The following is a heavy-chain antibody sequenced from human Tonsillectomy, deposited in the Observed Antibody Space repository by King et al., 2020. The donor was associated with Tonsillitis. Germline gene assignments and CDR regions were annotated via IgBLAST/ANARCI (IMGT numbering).Heavy chain of an antibody. J-gene: IGHJ5*02. CDR3: TTDHPGYYPWEESWFDP. CDR1: EFTFSNAW. Sequence: VQLVESGGGLVKPGGSLRLSCAASEFTFSNAWMSWVRQAPGKGLEWVGRIKSKTDGGTTDYAVPVRDRFTISRDDSKDTLYLQMNNLKTEDTAVYYCTTDHPGYYPWEESWFDPWGQGTLVTVSS. V-gene: IGHV3-15*01. D-gene: IGHD3-9*01. CDR2: IKSKTDGGTT.